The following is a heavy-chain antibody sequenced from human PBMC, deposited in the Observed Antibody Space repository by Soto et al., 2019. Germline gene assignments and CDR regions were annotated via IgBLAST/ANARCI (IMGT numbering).Heavy chain of an antibody. CDR1: GGSISTSNR. Sequence: QVQLQESGPGLVKPSGTLSLTCAVSGGSISTSNRWAWVRQSPGKGLEWLGEVYHSGDTNYNPSLKSRVTVSVDYPKNQFSLKLTSVTAADTAVYFCARSRYFDWLPLDSWGQGTLVTVSS. V-gene: IGHV4-4*02. D-gene: IGHD3-9*01. CDR2: VYHSGDT. CDR3: ARSRYFDWLPLDS. J-gene: IGHJ4*02.